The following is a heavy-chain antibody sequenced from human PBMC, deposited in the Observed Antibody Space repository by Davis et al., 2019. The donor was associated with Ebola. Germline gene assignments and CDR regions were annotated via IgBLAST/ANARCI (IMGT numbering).Heavy chain of an antibody. CDR3: VRDTVTTPVY. CDR2: ICWNSNTI. D-gene: IGHD4-17*01. V-gene: IGHV3-9*01. Sequence: PAGSLTLSCAVSGFSFDGHGTHWVRHVPGRGLEWVSGICWNSNTIMDGDSVKGRFTITRDDAKNALYLQMDSLRTEDTGIYYCVRDTVTTPVYWGQGIPVTVTS. J-gene: IGHJ4*02. CDR1: GFSFDGHG.